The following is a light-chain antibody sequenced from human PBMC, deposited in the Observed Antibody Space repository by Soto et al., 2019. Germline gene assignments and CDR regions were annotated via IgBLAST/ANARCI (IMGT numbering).Light chain of an antibody. CDR1: QSISSW. V-gene: IGKV1-5*03. Sequence: DIQMTQSPSTLSASVGDRVTITCRASQSISSWLAWYQQKPGKAPKLLIYKASSLESGVPSRFSGSGSGTEFTLTISSLQPDDFATYYCQQYNSYSPRTFGKGTKVEIK. CDR2: KAS. J-gene: IGKJ1*01. CDR3: QQYNSYSPRT.